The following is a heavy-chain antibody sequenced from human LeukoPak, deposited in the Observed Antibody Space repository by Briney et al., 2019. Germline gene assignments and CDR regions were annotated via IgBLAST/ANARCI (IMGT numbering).Heavy chain of an antibody. CDR2: MNPNSGNT. J-gene: IGHJ4*02. V-gene: IGHV1-8*03. CDR1: GYTFTSYD. Sequence: ASVKVSCKASGYTFTSYDINWVRQATGQGLKWMGWMNPNSGNTGYAQKFQGRVTITRNTSISTAYMELSSLRSEDTAVYYCARAPWALGYSYGSDYWGQGTLVTVSS. CDR3: ARAPWALGYSYGSDY. D-gene: IGHD5-18*01.